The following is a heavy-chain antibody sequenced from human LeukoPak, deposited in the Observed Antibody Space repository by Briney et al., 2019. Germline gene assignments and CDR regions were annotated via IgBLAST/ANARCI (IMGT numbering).Heavy chain of an antibody. CDR3: ARDQYDDVAIDA. Sequence: SETLSLTCNVSGYSISSGYYWGWIRQPPGKGLEWIGSIYHSGSTYYNPSLKSPGTISVDTSKNQFSLKLSSVTAADTAVYYCARDQYDDVAIDAWGQGILVTVSS. CDR1: GYSISSGYY. J-gene: IGHJ5*02. CDR2: IYHSGST. D-gene: IGHD1-1*01. V-gene: IGHV4-38-2*02.